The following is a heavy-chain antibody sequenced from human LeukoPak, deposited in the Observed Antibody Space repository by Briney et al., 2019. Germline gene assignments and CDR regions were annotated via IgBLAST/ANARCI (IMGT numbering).Heavy chain of an antibody. Sequence: SQTLSLTCTVSGGSISSGGYYWSWIRQHPGKGLEWIGYIYYSGSTYYNPSLKSRVTISVDTSKNQFSLKLSSVTAADTAVYYCARASYGDYGVDYWGQGTLVTVSS. CDR3: ARASYGDYGVDY. V-gene: IGHV4-31*03. J-gene: IGHJ4*02. CDR1: GGSISSGGYY. CDR2: IYYSGST. D-gene: IGHD4-17*01.